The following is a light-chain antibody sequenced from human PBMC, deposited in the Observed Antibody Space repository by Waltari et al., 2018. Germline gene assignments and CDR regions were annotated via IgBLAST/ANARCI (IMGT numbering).Light chain of an antibody. CDR1: QSVSSY. Sequence: EIVLTQSPATLSLSPGERATLSCRASQSVSSYLAWYHQKPGQAPRLLVYDASNRATGIPARFSGSRSGTYFTLNIRSIDAEDFAVYYGQQRSNWPPAITFGQGTRLEIK. J-gene: IGKJ5*01. V-gene: IGKV3-11*01. CDR2: DAS. CDR3: QQRSNWPPAIT.